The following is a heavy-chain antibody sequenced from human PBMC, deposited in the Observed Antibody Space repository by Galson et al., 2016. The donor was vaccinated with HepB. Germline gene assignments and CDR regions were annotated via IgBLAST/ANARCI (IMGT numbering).Heavy chain of an antibody. Sequence: SLRLSCAASGFSFSNPGMSWVRQAPGRGLEWVSSITRSGDATHYADFVKGRFTISRDNSKNTLYLYMNNLTAGDTAIYYCGKHGGVDYWGQGALVTVSS. CDR1: GFSFSNPG. CDR3: GKHGGVDY. CDR2: ITRSGDAT. V-gene: IGHV3-23*01. D-gene: IGHD3-16*01. J-gene: IGHJ4*02.